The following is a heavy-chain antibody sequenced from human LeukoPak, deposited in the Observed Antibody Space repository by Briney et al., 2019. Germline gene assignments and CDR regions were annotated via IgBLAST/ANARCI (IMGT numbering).Heavy chain of an antibody. Sequence: TGGSLRLSCAASGFTVSTNYMSWVRQAPGKGLEWVSTIYSGGSTYYADSVKGRFTISRDDAKNSLYLQMNGLRAEDTAIYYCVREATVISPNGDAFAIWGQGTVVTVSS. CDR3: VREATVISPNGDAFAI. CDR2: IYSGGST. J-gene: IGHJ3*02. CDR1: GFTVSTNY. V-gene: IGHV3-53*01. D-gene: IGHD4-17*01.